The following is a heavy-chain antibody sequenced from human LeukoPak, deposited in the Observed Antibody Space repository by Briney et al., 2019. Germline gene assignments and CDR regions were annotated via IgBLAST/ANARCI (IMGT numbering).Heavy chain of an antibody. J-gene: IGHJ4*02. CDR3: ARVVPWFGETIGPVDY. D-gene: IGHD3-10*01. CDR2: INSRSSTI. Sequence: GGSLRLSCAASGFTFSTHDVNWVRQAPGKGLEWVSFINSRSSTIYYADSVKGRFTISRDNAKNSLYLQMNSLRAEDTAVYYCARVVPWFGETIGPVDYWGQGTLVTVSS. CDR1: GFTFSTHD. V-gene: IGHV3-48*04.